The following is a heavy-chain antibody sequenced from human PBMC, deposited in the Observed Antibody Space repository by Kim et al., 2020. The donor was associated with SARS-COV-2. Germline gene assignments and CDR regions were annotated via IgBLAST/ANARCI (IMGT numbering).Heavy chain of an antibody. CDR2: ISWNSGSI. CDR3: AKDLLTRIAARTRYYYYYGMDV. Sequence: GGSLRLSCAASGFTFDDYAMHWVRQAPGKGLEWVSGISWNSGSIGYADSVKGRFTISRDNAKNSLYLQMNSLRAEDTALYYCAKDLLTRIAARTRYYYYYGMDVWGQGTTVTVSS. D-gene: IGHD6-6*01. CDR1: GFTFDDYA. J-gene: IGHJ6*02. V-gene: IGHV3-9*01.